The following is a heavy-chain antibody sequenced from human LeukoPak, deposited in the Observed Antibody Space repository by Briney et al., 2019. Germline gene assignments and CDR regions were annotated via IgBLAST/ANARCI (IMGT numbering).Heavy chain of an antibody. CDR1: GFTFSSYA. D-gene: IGHD4-23*01. Sequence: GSLRLSCAASGFTFSSYAMSWVRQAPGKGLEWVSAISGSGDSTYYADSVKDRFTISRDNSKNTLYLQMNSLRAEDTAVYYCAKGPRLVTPFFDYWGQGTLVTVSS. J-gene: IGHJ4*02. CDR2: ISGSGDST. CDR3: AKGPRLVTPFFDY. V-gene: IGHV3-23*01.